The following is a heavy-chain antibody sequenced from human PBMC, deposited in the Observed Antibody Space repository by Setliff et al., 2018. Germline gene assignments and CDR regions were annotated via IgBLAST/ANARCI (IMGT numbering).Heavy chain of an antibody. Sequence: SVKVSCKASGYPFTGYYMHWVRQAPGQGLEWMGWINHNSGGTNYAQKLQGRVTMTRDTSISTAYMELSRLRSDDTAVYYCAGRVSYDSSGYPLGYWGQGTLVTVSS. CDR1: GYPFTGYY. CDR3: AGRVSYDSSGYPLGY. CDR2: INHNSGGT. D-gene: IGHD3-22*01. J-gene: IGHJ4*02. V-gene: IGHV1-2*02.